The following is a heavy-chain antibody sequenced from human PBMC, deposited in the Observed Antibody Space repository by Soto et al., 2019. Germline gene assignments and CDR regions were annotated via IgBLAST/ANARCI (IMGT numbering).Heavy chain of an antibody. CDR2: INDSGST. CDR3: ARDSGSYLNWFDP. V-gene: IGHV4-34*11. D-gene: IGHD1-26*01. CDR1: GGSFSGYF. J-gene: IGHJ5*02. Sequence: SETLSLTCAVYGGSFSGYFWGWIRQPPGKGLEWIGYINDSGSTNYNPSLKSRVTISVDTSKNQFSLNLRSVTAADTAVYCCARDSGSYLNWFDPWGQGSLVTVSS.